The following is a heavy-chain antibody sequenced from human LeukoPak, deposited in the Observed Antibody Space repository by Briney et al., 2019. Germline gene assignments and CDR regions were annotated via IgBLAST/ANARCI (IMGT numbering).Heavy chain of an antibody. V-gene: IGHV4-4*07. D-gene: IGHD2-2*01. Sequence: SETLSLTCTVSGGSISSYYWSWIRQPAGKGLEWIGRIYTSGSTNYNPSLKSRVTMSVDTSKNQFSLKLSSVTAADTAVYYCARGIIVSSTSAIYYFDYWGQGTLVTVSS. CDR2: IYTSGST. J-gene: IGHJ4*02. CDR1: GGSISSYY. CDR3: ARGIIVSSTSAIYYFDY.